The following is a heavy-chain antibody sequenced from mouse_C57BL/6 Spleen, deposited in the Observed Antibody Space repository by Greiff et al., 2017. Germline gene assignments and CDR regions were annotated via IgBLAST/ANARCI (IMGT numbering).Heavy chain of an antibody. V-gene: IGHV2-6*03. CDR1: GFSLTSYG. J-gene: IGHJ4*01. CDR3: ARRSNWDDAMDY. CDR2: IWSDGST. D-gene: IGHD4-1*01. Sequence: VKLMESGPGLVAPSQSLSITCTVSGFSLTSYGVHWVRQPPGKGLEWLVVIWSDGSTTYNSALKSRLSLSKDNSKSQVFLKMNSLQTDDTAMYYCARRSNWDDAMDYWGQGTSVTVSS.